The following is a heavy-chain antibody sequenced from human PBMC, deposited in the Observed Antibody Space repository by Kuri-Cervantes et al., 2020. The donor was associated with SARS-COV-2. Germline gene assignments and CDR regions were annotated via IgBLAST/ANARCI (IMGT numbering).Heavy chain of an antibody. V-gene: IGHV4-61*02. D-gene: IGHD6-19*01. Sequence: SETLSLTCTVSGGSINIANYYWSWIRQPAGKGLEWIGRIYTSGSTNYNPSLKSRVTMTVDTSKNQFSLKLSSVTAADTAVYYCARDTYRAGRGWSDFSPPDAFDIWGQGTMVTVSS. CDR1: GGSINIANYY. CDR2: IYTSGST. CDR3: ARDTYRAGRGWSDFSPPDAFDI. J-gene: IGHJ3*02.